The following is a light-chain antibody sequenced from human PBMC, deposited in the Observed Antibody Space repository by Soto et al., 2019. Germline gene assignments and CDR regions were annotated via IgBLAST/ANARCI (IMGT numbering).Light chain of an antibody. Sequence: EIVMTQSPATLSVSPGERATLSCRASQSVSSNLAWYQQKPGQAPRLVIYGASTRAAGIPARFSGSGSGTEFTLTNGSLQTEDFAIYYCQHYNNCRPWTFSRGTKVEIK. CDR2: GAS. CDR3: QHYNNCRPWT. CDR1: QSVSSN. V-gene: IGKV3-15*01. J-gene: IGKJ1*01.